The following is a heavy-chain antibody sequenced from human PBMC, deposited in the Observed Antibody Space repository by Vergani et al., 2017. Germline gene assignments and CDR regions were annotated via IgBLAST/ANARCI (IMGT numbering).Heavy chain of an antibody. D-gene: IGHD3-10*01. V-gene: IGHV3-33*01. CDR3: ARDWRLLYNGFDP. CDR2: TWYDGNNK. J-gene: IGHJ5*02. CDR1: GFTFNQYG. Sequence: QVQLVESGGGVVQPGRSLRLSCAASGFTFNQYGMHWVRQAPGKGLEWVAVTWYDGNNKQYADSVKGRFTISRDNSKSTMYLQMNSLRDEDTGVYYCARDWRLLYNGFDPWGQGTLVTVSS.